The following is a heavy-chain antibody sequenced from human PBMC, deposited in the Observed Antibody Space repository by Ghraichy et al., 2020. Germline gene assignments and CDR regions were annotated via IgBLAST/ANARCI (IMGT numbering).Heavy chain of an antibody. CDR3: ARCGYYYYMDV. D-gene: IGHD2-21*01. Sequence: SETLSLTCTVSGGSVSSGSSYWSWIRQPPGKGLEWIGEIHHSGSTNYNPSLKSRVTISVDKSKNQFSLKLSSVTAADTAVYYCARCGYYYYMDVWGKGTTVTVSS. CDR2: IHHSGST. V-gene: IGHV4-61*01. J-gene: IGHJ6*03. CDR1: GGSVSSGSSY.